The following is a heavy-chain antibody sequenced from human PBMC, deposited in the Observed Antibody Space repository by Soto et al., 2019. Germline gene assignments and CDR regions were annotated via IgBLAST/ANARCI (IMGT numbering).Heavy chain of an antibody. D-gene: IGHD3-3*01. CDR3: ARGSYDFWSGYWSVRLDY. V-gene: IGHV4-30-4*02. CDR2: INYSGST. Sequence: SETLSLTCTVSGGSISSGDHYWSWIRQPPGKGLEWIGYINYSGSTYYNPSLKSRVTISVDTSKNQFSLKLSSVTAADTAVYYCARGSYDFWSGYWSVRLDYWGQGTLVTVSS. J-gene: IGHJ4*02. CDR1: GGSISSGDHY.